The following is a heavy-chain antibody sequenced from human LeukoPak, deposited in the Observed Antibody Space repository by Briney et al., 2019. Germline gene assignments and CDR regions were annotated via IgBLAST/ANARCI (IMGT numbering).Heavy chain of an antibody. CDR1: GGSINSY. CDR2: ISGSGST. D-gene: IGHD3-10*01. Sequence: SETLSLTCTVSGGSINSYWSWMRQPAGKGLEWIGRISGSGSTTYNPSLKSRLSISIDTSKNQFSLKPMSVTAADTAVYYCARDSGTTGEVKFDPWGQGTLVTVSS. CDR3: ARDSGTTGEVKFDP. V-gene: IGHV4-4*07. J-gene: IGHJ5*02.